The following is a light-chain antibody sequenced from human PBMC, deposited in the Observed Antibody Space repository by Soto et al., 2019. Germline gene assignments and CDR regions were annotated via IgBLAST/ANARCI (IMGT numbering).Light chain of an antibody. J-gene: IGLJ2*01. CDR3: ASWDDSMNGPV. Sequence: QSVLTQPPSASGTPGQRVTISCSGSSSNIGGHFVYWYHQLPGTAPQLLIYRNAQRPSGVPDRFSASKSGTSASLAISGLRSEDEADYYCASWDDSMNGPVFGGGTKLTVL. V-gene: IGLV1-47*01. CDR1: SSNIGGHF. CDR2: RNA.